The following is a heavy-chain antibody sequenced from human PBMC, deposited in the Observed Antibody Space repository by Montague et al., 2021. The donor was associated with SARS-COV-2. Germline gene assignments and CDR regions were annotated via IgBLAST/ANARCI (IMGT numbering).Heavy chain of an antibody. Sequence: SETLSLTCTVSGGSISSYYWSWIRQPPGKGLEWIGYIYYSGSTNYNPSLKSRVTISVDTSKNQFSLKLGSVTAADTAVYSCASVVGDYDFWSGQYYYYYYMDVWGKGTTVTVSS. CDR2: IYYSGST. CDR1: GGSISSYY. V-gene: IGHV4-59*01. CDR3: ASVVGDYDFWSGQYYYYYYMDV. D-gene: IGHD3-3*01. J-gene: IGHJ6*03.